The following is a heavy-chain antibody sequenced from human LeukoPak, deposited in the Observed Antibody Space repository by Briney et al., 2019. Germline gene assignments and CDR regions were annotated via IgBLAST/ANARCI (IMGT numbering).Heavy chain of an antibody. J-gene: IGHJ4*02. Sequence: SETLSLTCAVYGGSFSGYYWSSIRQPPGKGLEWIGEINHSGSTNYNPSLKSRVTISVDTSKNQFSLKLSSVTAADTAVYYCARGRGANDFWGQGTLVTVSS. CDR2: INHSGST. CDR3: ARGRGANDF. CDR1: GGSFSGYY. D-gene: IGHD1-26*01. V-gene: IGHV4-34*01.